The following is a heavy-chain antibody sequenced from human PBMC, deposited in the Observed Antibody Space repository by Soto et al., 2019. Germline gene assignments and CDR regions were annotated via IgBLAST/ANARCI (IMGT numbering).Heavy chain of an antibody. CDR2: IFYSGTT. V-gene: IGHV4-31*01. CDR3: ARVRGHAFDI. J-gene: IGHJ3*02. Sequence: QVQLQESGPGLVKPSQTLSLNCSVSGGSINTDDYYWNWIRQHAGQGLEWIGYIFYSGTTYSNPSLKSPISISLDTSKNPFSLEMSSVTAAATAMYYCARVRGHAFDIRGQGTMVTVSS. D-gene: IGHD3-10*01. CDR1: GGSINTDDYY.